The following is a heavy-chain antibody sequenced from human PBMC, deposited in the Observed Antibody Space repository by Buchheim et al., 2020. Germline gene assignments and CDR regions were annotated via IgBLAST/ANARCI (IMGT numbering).Heavy chain of an antibody. V-gene: IGHV3-30*04. CDR2: ISYDGSNK. CDR3: AREFGVVIPDYVMDV. D-gene: IGHD3-3*01. CDR1: GFTFSSYA. Sequence: QVQLVESGGGVVQPGRSLRLSCAASGFTFSSYAMHWVRQAPGKGLEWVAVISYDGSNKYYADSVKGRFTISRDNYKNTLYLQMNSLRAEDTAVYYCAREFGVVIPDYVMDVWGQGTT. J-gene: IGHJ6*02.